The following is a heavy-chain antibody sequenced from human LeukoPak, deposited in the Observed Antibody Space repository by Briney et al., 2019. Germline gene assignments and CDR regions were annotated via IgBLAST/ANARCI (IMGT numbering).Heavy chain of an antibody. D-gene: IGHD5-18*01. Sequence: KPSETLSLTCAVSGGSISSNSYYWGWIRQPPGKGLEWIGSIYYSGSTYYNPSLKSRVTISVDTSKNQFSLKLSSVTAADTAVYYCARHRYSYGYQIDYWGQGTLVTVSS. CDR3: ARHRYSYGYQIDY. V-gene: IGHV4-39*07. CDR2: IYYSGST. J-gene: IGHJ4*02. CDR1: GGSISSNSYY.